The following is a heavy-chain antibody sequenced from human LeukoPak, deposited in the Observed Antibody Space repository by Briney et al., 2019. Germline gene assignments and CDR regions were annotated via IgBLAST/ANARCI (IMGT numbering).Heavy chain of an antibody. D-gene: IGHD2-8*02. CDR3: ARVVPGPFNRFDP. V-gene: IGHV1-69*13. CDR1: GGTFSSYA. CDR2: IIPIFGTA. Sequence: SVKVSCKASGGTFSSYAISWVRQAPGQGLEWMGGIIPIFGTANYAQKFQGRVTITADESTSTAYMELTSLRSEDTAVYYCARVVPGPFNRFDPWGQGTLVTVSS. J-gene: IGHJ5*02.